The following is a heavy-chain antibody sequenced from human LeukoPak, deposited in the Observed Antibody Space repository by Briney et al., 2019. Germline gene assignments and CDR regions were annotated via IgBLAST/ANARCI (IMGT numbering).Heavy chain of an antibody. D-gene: IGHD6-13*01. CDR2: INPNSGGT. V-gene: IGHV1-2*06. CDR1: GYTFTGYY. Sequence: GASVKVSCKASGYTFTGYYMHWVRQALGQGLEWMGRINPNSGGTNYAQKFQGRVTMTRDTSISTAYMELSRLRSVDTAVYYCAGRSSWYVIDYWGQGTLVTVSS. CDR3: AGRSSWYVIDY. J-gene: IGHJ4*02.